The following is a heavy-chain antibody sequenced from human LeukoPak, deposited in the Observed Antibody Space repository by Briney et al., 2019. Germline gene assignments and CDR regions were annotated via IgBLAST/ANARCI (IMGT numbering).Heavy chain of an antibody. CDR1: GFTFSSYW. D-gene: IGHD3-22*01. CDR2: ISDGGSTT. Sequence: GGSLRLSCAASGFTFSSYWMHWVRQAPGKGLVWASRISDGGSTTTYADSVKGRFTISRDNAKNTLYLQMNGLRAEDTAVYYCSRSAYYDGSGNYYDYWGQGTLVTVSS. J-gene: IGHJ4*02. CDR3: SRSAYYDGSGNYYDY. V-gene: IGHV3-74*01.